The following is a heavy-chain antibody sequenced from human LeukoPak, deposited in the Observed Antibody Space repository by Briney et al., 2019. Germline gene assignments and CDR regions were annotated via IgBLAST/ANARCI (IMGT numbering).Heavy chain of an antibody. CDR1: GFTLSSYT. CDR3: VTDGASDI. Sequence: GGSLRLSCAASGFTLSSYTTNWVRQAPGKGLEWVSSIRNSRIYIYYADSVKGRFVVSRDNAIYSLYLQMNSLRDEDTAVYYCVTDGASDIWGQGTMVTVSS. CDR2: IRNSRIYI. J-gene: IGHJ3*02. V-gene: IGHV3-21*01.